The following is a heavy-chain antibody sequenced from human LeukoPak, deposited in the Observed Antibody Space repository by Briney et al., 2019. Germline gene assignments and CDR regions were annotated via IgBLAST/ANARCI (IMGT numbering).Heavy chain of an antibody. D-gene: IGHD4-11*01. CDR1: GYTFTGYY. V-gene: IGHV1-2*02. CDR2: INPNSGGT. J-gene: IGHJ4*02. Sequence: ASVKVSCKASGYTFTGYYMHGGRQAPGQGLEWMGWINPNSGGTNYAQKLQGRVTLTTDTSTSTGYMELRSLTSDDTAVYYCARAETTLLLNYWGQGTLVTVSS. CDR3: ARAETTLLLNY.